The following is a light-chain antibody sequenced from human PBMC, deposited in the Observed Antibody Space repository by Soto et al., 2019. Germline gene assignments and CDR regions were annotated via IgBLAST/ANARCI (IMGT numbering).Light chain of an antibody. Sequence: QSLLTLPPSLSGAPGQRGTISCTRRISNIGAGYDVHWYQQLPGTAPKLLIYGNSNRPSGVPDRFSGSKYGTSASLAITGLQAEDEADYYCKSYDSSLGGSVFGTGTKVTVL. V-gene: IGLV1-40*01. CDR3: KSYDSSLGGSV. CDR2: GNS. J-gene: IGLJ1*01. CDR1: ISNIGAGYD.